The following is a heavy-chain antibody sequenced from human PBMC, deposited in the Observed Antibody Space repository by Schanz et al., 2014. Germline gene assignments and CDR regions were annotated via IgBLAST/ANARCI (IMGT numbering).Heavy chain of an antibody. CDR2: ISHSGGSK. CDR3: ARDSRPNYDFLTAYYSIDY. V-gene: IGHV3-23*04. CDR1: GFTISSYS. D-gene: IGHD3-9*01. J-gene: IGHJ4*02. Sequence: EVHLVESGGGLVKRGGSLRLSCAASGFTISSYSMNWVRQAPGKGLEWVSSISHSGGSKYYADSVKGRFTISRDNSENTLYLQMNSLRAEDTAVYYCARDSRPNYDFLTAYYSIDYWGQGTLVTVSS.